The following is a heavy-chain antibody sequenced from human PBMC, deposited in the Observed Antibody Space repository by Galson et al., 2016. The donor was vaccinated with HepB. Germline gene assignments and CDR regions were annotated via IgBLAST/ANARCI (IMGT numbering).Heavy chain of an antibody. J-gene: IGHJ4*02. Sequence: SRDNSKNTLYLQMNSLRAEDTAVYYCAKDPSRKYYFDYWGQGTLVTVSS. CDR3: AKDPSRKYYFDY. V-gene: IGHV3-23*01.